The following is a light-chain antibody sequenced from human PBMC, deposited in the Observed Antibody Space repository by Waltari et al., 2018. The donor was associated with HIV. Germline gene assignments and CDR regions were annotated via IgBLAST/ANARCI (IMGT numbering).Light chain of an antibody. CDR1: SSEVGYDNR. CDR3: QSYVSTDLVV. CDR2: EVS. Sequence: QSALTQPPSVSGSPGQSVTISCTGTSSEVGYDNRSTWYTQPPGTAPKRMIYEVSSRPSGVPDRFSGSKSGNTASLTISGLQAEDEGDYYCQSYVSTDLVVFGGGTSLTVL. J-gene: IGLJ2*01. V-gene: IGLV2-18*02.